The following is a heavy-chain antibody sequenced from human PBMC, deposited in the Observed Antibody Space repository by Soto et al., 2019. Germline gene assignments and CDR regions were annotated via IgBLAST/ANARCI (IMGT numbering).Heavy chain of an antibody. CDR2: IYDSGTT. CDR1: GGSISSSSYY. CDR3: ATTLSPYYNGMHV. D-gene: IGHD2-21*01. V-gene: IGHV4-39*07. J-gene: IGHJ6*02. Sequence: SETLSLTCTVSGGSISSSSYYWGWIRQPPGKGLEWIGSIYDSGTTNYNPTLKNRVTISVDKSKDQLSLELTSVTAADTAVYFCATTLSPYYNGMHVWGQGATVTVSS.